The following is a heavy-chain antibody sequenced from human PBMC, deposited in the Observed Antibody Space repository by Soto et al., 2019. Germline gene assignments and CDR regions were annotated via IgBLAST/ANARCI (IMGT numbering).Heavy chain of an antibody. D-gene: IGHD3-16*01. J-gene: IGHJ4*01. CDR1: GFSLSTSGVG. V-gene: IGHV2-5*01. CDR2: IYWNDDK. CDR3: ALPSFDYVWGSFDY. Sequence: FGPTLVNSAPALPLTCTFSGFSLSTSGVGVGWIRHPPRKALEWLARIYWNDDKRYSPSLNSRLTSTKDTAKDQVVLTMSSMDPVDTAAYYRALPSFDYVWGSFDYSGHGTMVTVSS.